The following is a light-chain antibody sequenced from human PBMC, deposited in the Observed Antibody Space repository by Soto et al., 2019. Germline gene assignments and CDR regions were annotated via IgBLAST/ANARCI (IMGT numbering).Light chain of an antibody. J-gene: IGKJ5*01. V-gene: IGKV2-28*01. CDR3: MQGLQTPA. Sequence: DIVMTQSPLSLPVTPGEPASISCRSSQSLLHSNGYNYLDWYLQKPGQSPQLLMYLGSTRASGVPDRFSGRGSGTDFTLKISRVEAEDVGIYYCMQGLQTPAFGQGTRLEIK. CDR2: LGS. CDR1: QSLLHSNGYNY.